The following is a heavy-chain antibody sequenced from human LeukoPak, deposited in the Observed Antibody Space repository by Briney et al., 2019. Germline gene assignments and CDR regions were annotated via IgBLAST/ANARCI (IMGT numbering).Heavy chain of an antibody. CDR3: ARGFLEWLPIDY. J-gene: IGHJ4*02. D-gene: IGHD3-3*01. Sequence: SETLSLTCTVSGGSISSGSYYWSWIRQPAGKGLEWIGYIYYSGSTYYNPSLKSRVTISVDTSKNQFSLKLSSVTAADTAVYYCARGFLEWLPIDYWGQGTLVTVSS. CDR1: GGSISSGSYY. V-gene: IGHV4-30-4*08. CDR2: IYYSGST.